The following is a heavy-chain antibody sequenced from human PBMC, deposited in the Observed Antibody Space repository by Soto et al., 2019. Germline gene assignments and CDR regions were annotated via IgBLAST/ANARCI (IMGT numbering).Heavy chain of an antibody. D-gene: IGHD3-22*01. Sequence: ASVKVSCKASGYTFTSYGISWVRQAPGQGLEWMGWISAYNGNTNYAQKLQGRVTMTTDTSTSTAYMELRSLRSDDTAVYYCARVKLVLGIVVVITTYDYWGQGTLVTVSS. CDR3: ARVKLVLGIVVVITTYDY. CDR2: ISAYNGNT. V-gene: IGHV1-18*01. J-gene: IGHJ4*02. CDR1: GYTFTSYG.